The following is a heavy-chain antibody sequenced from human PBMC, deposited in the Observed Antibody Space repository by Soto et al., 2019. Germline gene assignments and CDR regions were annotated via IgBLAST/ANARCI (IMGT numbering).Heavy chain of an antibody. CDR2: INSDGSVS. J-gene: IGHJ6*03. D-gene: IGHD2-15*01. Sequence: EVQLVESGGGLVQPGGSLRLSCAASGFTFSNYWMYWVRQAPGKGLVWVSRINSDGSVSSYAASVKGRLTISRDNVKNTLDLQRDSLRAEDTAVYYCARGDCVGGTCYSLAGSFYYSMDVWGKGTTVTVFS. CDR1: GFTFSNYW. V-gene: IGHV3-74*01. CDR3: ARGDCVGGTCYSLAGSFYYSMDV.